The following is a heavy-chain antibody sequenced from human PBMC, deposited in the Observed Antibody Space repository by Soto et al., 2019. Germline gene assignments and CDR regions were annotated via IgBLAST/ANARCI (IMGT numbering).Heavy chain of an antibody. Sequence: DVQLLESGGTLVQPGGSLRLSCEASGFAFSSYSITWVRQAPGKGLEYVSGITRSADLSFYADSVRGRFTVSRDNSKNTAYLQMNSLRVEDTAVYYCAKWSGFGDLWGQGTLVTVSS. CDR3: AKWSGFGDL. J-gene: IGHJ4*02. CDR1: GFAFSSYS. D-gene: IGHD3-10*01. V-gene: IGHV3-23*01. CDR2: ITRSADLS.